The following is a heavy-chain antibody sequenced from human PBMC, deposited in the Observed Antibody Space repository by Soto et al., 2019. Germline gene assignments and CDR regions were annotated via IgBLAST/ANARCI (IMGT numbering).Heavy chain of an antibody. D-gene: IGHD6-6*01. CDR3: AKDQIVIAAPPHYYYGMDV. V-gene: IGHV3-30*18. Sequence: QVQLVESGGGVVQPGRSLRLSCAASGFTFSSYGMHWVRQAPGKGLEWVAVISYDGSNKYYADSVKGRFTISRDNSKNPLYLQMNSLRAEDTAVYYCAKDQIVIAAPPHYYYGMDVWGQGTTVTVSS. CDR1: GFTFSSYG. CDR2: ISYDGSNK. J-gene: IGHJ6*02.